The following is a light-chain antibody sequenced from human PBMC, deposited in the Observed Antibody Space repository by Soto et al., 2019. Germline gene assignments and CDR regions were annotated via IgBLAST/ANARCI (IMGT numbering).Light chain of an antibody. Sequence: GDRVIITCRASQSISNCLAWYQQKPGRAPKLLIYEASILEGGVPSRFSGSGFGTEFTLTISSLQPADIATYYCQQCDSYWTFGQGTKVEI. V-gene: IGKV1-5*03. CDR2: EAS. CDR3: QQCDSYWT. CDR1: QSISNC. J-gene: IGKJ1*01.